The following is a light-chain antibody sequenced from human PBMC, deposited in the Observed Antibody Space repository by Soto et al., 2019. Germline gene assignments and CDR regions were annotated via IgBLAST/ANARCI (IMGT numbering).Light chain of an antibody. Sequence: QSVLTQPPSASGSPGQSVTISCTGTSSDVGGSNYVSWYQQHPGKAPKLMIYEVSKRPSGVPDRFSGSKSGNTASLTVSGLQAEDEADYYCSSYAGSNNVVFGGGTKLTVL. CDR1: SSDVGGSNY. CDR2: EVS. V-gene: IGLV2-8*01. CDR3: SSYAGSNNVV. J-gene: IGLJ2*01.